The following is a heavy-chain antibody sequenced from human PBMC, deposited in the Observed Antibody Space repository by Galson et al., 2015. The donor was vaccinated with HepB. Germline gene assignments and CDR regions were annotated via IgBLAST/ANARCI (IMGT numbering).Heavy chain of an antibody. V-gene: IGHV3-9*01. CDR1: GFTFDDYA. CDR2: INWSSGNI. Sequence: SLRLSCAASGFTFDDYAMHWVRQTPGKGLEWVSGINWSSGNIAYADSVKGRFTISRDNAKNSLYLQMNSLRAEDTALYYCAKSPYYDFWSDFSYYFDYWGQGTLVTVSS. CDR3: AKSPYYDFWSDFSYYFDY. J-gene: IGHJ4*02. D-gene: IGHD3-3*01.